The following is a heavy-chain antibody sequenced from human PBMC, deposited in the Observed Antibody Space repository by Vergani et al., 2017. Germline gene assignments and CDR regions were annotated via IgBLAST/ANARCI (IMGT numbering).Heavy chain of an antibody. J-gene: IGHJ5*02. CDR2: INHSGST. CDR3: ARVSPTPTGRIQRWKRIQNWFDP. D-gene: IGHD5-18*01. Sequence: QVQLQQWGAGLLKPSETLSLTCAVYGGSFSGYYWSWIRQPPGKGLEWIGEINHSGSTNYNPSLKSRVTISVDTSTNQFSLKLSSVTAADTAVYYCARVSPTPTGRIQRWKRIQNWFDPWGQGTLVTVSS. CDR1: GGSFSGYY. V-gene: IGHV4-34*01.